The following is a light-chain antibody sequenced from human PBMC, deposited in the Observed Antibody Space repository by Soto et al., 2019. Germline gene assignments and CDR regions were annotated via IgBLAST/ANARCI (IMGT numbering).Light chain of an antibody. CDR1: SGHSNYA. CDR3: QTWGTGIVV. J-gene: IGLJ2*01. Sequence: QPVLPQSPSASASLGASVKLTCTLSSGHSNYAIAWHQQQPEKGPRYLMKLNSDGSHSKGDGIPDRFSGSSSGAERYLTISSLQSEDEADYYCQTWGTGIVVFGGGTKLTVL. V-gene: IGLV4-69*01. CDR2: LNSDGSH.